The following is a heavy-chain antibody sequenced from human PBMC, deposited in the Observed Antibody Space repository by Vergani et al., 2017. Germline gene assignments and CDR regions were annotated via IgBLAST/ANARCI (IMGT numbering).Heavy chain of an antibody. Sequence: QVQLQESGPGLVKPSGTLSLTCAVSGGSISSSNWWSWVRQPPGKGLEWIGEIYHSGSTNYNPSLKSRVTISVDTSKNQFSLKLSSVTAADTAVYYCARESAYCSGGSCYLPFYFDYWGQGTLVTVSS. CDR1: GGSISSSNW. D-gene: IGHD2-15*01. J-gene: IGHJ4*02. CDR2: IYHSGST. V-gene: IGHV4-4*02. CDR3: ARESAYCSGGSCYLPFYFDY.